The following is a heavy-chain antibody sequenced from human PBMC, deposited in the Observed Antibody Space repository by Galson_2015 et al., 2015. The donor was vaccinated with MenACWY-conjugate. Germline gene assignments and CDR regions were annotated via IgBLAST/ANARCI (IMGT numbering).Heavy chain of an antibody. CDR2: INSDGGGA. CDR1: GFTFSSIR. D-gene: IGHD1-26*01. Sequence: SLRLSCAASGFTFSSIRMHWVRQAPGKGLVWVSHINSDGGGANYADSVKGRFTISRDNAKNTLYLQMNSLRPEDTAVFYCAKSRGASFYFDPWGQGILVTVSS. J-gene: IGHJ4*02. V-gene: IGHV3-74*01. CDR3: AKSRGASFYFDP.